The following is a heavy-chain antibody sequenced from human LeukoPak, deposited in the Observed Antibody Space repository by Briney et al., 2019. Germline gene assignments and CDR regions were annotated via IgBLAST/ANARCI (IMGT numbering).Heavy chain of an antibody. CDR1: GYTFTGYY. CDR2: INPNSGGT. J-gene: IGHJ5*02. Sequence: ASVKVSCKASGYTFTGYYMHWVRQAPGQGLEWMGWINPNSGGTNYAQKFQGRVTMTRDTSISTAYMELSRLRSEDTAVYYCARPRAISYSGYDSWFDPWGQGTLVTVSS. D-gene: IGHD5-12*01. CDR3: ARPRAISYSGYDSWFDP. V-gene: IGHV1-2*02.